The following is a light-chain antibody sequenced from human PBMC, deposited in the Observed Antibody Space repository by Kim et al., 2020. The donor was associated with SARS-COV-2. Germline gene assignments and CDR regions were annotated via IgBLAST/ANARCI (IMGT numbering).Light chain of an antibody. V-gene: IGKV3-11*01. J-gene: IGKJ5*01. Sequence: LSPEERAPLSCGDSQSLAFHLAWYHQRPGQAPRLLIFDASNRATGIPARFSGRGSGTDFTLTISSLEPEDFGVYYCQQRSNWPITFGQGTRLEIK. CDR2: DAS. CDR1: QSLAFH. CDR3: QQRSNWPIT.